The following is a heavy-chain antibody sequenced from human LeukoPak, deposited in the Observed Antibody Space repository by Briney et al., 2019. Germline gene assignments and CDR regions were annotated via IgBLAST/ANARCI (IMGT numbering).Heavy chain of an antibody. CDR1: GFTFSSYW. D-gene: IGHD7-27*01. CDR2: IKQDGSEK. CDR3: VIEPGAPRGWFDS. J-gene: IGHJ5*01. Sequence: GGSLRLSCAASGFTFSSYWMNWVRQAPGKGLEWVANIKQDGSEKYYVDSVKGRFTISRDNAKNSLYLQMNSLRAEDTAVYYCVIEPGAPRGWFDSWGQGTLVTVSS. V-gene: IGHV3-7*01.